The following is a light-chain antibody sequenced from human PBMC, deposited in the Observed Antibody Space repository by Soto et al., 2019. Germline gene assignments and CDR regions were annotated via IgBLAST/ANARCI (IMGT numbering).Light chain of an antibody. CDR3: AAWDDSLSGPV. CDR2: RNN. J-gene: IGLJ2*01. Sequence: LTQPPSASGTPGQRVTISCSGSSSNIGNNHVSWYQQLPGTAPKLLICRNNQRPSGVPDRFSGSKSGTSASLAISGLRSEDEADYYCAAWDDSLSGPVFGGGTKLTVL. V-gene: IGLV1-47*01. CDR1: SSNIGNNH.